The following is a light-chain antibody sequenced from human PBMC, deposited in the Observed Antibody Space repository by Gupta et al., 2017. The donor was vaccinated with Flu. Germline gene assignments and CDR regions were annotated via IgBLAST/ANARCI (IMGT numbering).Light chain of an antibody. V-gene: IGLV7-46*01. Sequence: GTGTPTLGSTTGAVTSGQYTSWLHQRPGQAPRKLIYDASIKQSWTPARFSGSLLGGKAALTLSGAQPEDEADYYCLLFYNEAWLFGGGTKLTVL. CDR1: TGAVTSGQY. J-gene: IGLJ3*02. CDR3: LLFYNEAWL. CDR2: DAS.